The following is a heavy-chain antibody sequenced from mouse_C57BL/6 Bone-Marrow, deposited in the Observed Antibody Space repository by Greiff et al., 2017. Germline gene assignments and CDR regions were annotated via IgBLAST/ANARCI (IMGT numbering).Heavy chain of an antibody. CDR2: INPSTGGT. J-gene: IGHJ4*01. Sequence: VQLQQSGPELVKPGASVKISCKASGYSFTGYYMNWVKQSPEKSLEWIGEINPSTGGTTYNQKFKAKATLTVDKSSSTAYMQLKSLTSEDSAVYYCAREEGIYYDYPYAMDYWGQGTSVTVSS. V-gene: IGHV1-42*01. CDR3: AREEGIYYDYPYAMDY. D-gene: IGHD2-4*01. CDR1: GYSFTGYY.